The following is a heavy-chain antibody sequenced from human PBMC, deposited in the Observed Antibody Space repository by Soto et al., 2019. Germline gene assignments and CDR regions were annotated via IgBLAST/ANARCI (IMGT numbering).Heavy chain of an antibody. CDR1: GYTFTSYG. CDR3: ARVPTIFGVVIITEVQECFDP. J-gene: IGHJ5*02. CDR2: ISAYNGNT. D-gene: IGHD3-3*01. V-gene: IGHV1-18*04. Sequence: ASVKVSCKASGYTFTSYGISWVRQAPGQGLEWMGWISAYNGNTNYAQKLQGRVTMTTDTSTSTAYMELRSLRSDDTAVYYCARVPTIFGVVIITEVQECFDPWGQGTLVTVSS.